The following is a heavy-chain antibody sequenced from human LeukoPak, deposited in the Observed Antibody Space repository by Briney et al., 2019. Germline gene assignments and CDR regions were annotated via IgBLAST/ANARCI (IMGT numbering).Heavy chain of an antibody. V-gene: IGHV1-18*01. J-gene: IGHJ4*02. D-gene: IGHD1-26*01. CDR1: GYTFTSYG. Sequence: GASVKVSCKASGYTFTSYGISWVRQAPGQGLEWMGWISAKNGNTNYAQKVQGRATMTTDTSTSTAYMELRSLRSDDTAVYYCARDTEWEKNPDYFDYWGQGTLVTVSS. CDR2: ISAKNGNT. CDR3: ARDTEWEKNPDYFDY.